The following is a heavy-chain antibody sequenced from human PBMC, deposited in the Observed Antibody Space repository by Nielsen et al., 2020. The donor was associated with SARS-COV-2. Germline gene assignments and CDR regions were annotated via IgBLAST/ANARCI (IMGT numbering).Heavy chain of an antibody. Sequence: GGPLRLSCAASGFTFSSYAMSWVRQAPGKGLEWVSAISGSGGSTYYADSVKGRFTISRDNAKNSLYLQMNSLRAEDTAVYYCARYSSSWKFDYWGQGTLVTVSS. J-gene: IGHJ4*02. D-gene: IGHD6-13*01. CDR1: GFTFSSYA. V-gene: IGHV3-23*01. CDR2: ISGSGGST. CDR3: ARYSSSWKFDY.